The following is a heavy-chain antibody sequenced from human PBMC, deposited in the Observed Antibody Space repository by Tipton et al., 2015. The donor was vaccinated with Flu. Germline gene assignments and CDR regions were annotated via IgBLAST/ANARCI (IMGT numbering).Heavy chain of an antibody. CDR3: ARQGYGSYAPIDY. Sequence: TLSLTCTVSGGSISTGDYYWIWIRQHPGEGLEWIVYTSNTGSTFYNPPLKSRVTTSLDTSKNQFSLKVSSVTAADTAVYYCARQGYGSYAPIDYWGQGTLVSVSS. CDR2: TSNTGST. V-gene: IGHV4-31*03. CDR1: GGSISTGDYY. J-gene: IGHJ4*02. D-gene: IGHD4-17*01.